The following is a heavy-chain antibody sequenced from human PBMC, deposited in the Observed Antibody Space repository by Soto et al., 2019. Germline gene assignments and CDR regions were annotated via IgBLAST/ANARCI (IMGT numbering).Heavy chain of an antibody. CDR3: ARVYYYGSGSSFSAVFDY. Sequence: ASVKVSCKASGYTFTSYGISWVRQAPGQGLEWMGWISAYYGNTNYAQKLQGRVTMTTDTSTSTAYMELRSLRSDDTAVYYCARVYYYGSGSSFSAVFDYWGQGTLVTVSS. J-gene: IGHJ4*02. D-gene: IGHD3-10*01. V-gene: IGHV1-18*04. CDR1: GYTFTSYG. CDR2: ISAYYGNT.